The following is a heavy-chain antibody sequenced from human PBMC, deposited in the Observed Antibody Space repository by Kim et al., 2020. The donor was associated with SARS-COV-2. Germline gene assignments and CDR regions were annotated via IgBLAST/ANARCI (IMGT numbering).Heavy chain of an antibody. D-gene: IGHD6-13*01. J-gene: IGHJ5*02. CDR2: INHSGST. Sequence: SETLSLTCAVYGGSFSGYYWSWIRQPPGKGLEWIGEINHSGSTNYNPSLKSRVTISVDTSKNQFSLKLSSVTAADTTVYYCARPSYPGYSSSRQRGWFDPWGQGTPVTVSS. CDR1: GGSFSGYY. CDR3: ARPSYPGYSSSRQRGWFDP. V-gene: IGHV4-34*01.